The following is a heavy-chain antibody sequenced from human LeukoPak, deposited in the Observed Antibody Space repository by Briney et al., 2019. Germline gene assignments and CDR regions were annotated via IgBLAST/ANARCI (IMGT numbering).Heavy chain of an antibody. Sequence: PGGSLGLSCAASGFTFSSYGMHWVRQAPGKGLEWVAVISYDGSNKYYADSVKGRFTISRDNSKNTLYLQMNSLRAEDTAVYYCAKDPRSSVGSGYFDYWGQGTLVTVSS. J-gene: IGHJ4*02. CDR2: ISYDGSNK. V-gene: IGHV3-30*18. CDR1: GFTFSSYG. D-gene: IGHD1-26*01. CDR3: AKDPRSSVGSGYFDY.